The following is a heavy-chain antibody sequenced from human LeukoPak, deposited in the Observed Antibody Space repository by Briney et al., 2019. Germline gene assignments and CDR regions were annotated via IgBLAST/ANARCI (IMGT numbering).Heavy chain of an antibody. CDR1: GFTFSSYA. Sequence: PGGSLRLSCAASGFTFSSYAMSWVRQAPGKGLEWVSAISGSGGNTYFADSVKGRFTISRDNSKNTLYLQMNSLRAEDTAVYYCAKDQQSISYSPWGQGTLVTVSS. V-gene: IGHV3-23*01. J-gene: IGHJ5*02. D-gene: IGHD4-11*01. CDR2: ISGSGGNT. CDR3: AKDQQSISYSP.